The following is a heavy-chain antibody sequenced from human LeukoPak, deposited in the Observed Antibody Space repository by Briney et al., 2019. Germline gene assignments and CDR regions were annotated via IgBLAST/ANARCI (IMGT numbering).Heavy chain of an antibody. D-gene: IGHD3-16*02. CDR1: GFTFSSYA. V-gene: IGHV3-21*01. CDR2: ISSSSSSYI. CDR3: ARAPGGYDYVWGSYRVFDY. Sequence: GGSLRLSCAASGFTFSSYAMTWVRQAPGKGLEWVSSISSSSSSYIYYADSVKGRFTISRDNAKNSLYLQMNSLRAEDTAVYYCARAPGGYDYVWGSYRVFDYWGQGTLVTVSS. J-gene: IGHJ4*02.